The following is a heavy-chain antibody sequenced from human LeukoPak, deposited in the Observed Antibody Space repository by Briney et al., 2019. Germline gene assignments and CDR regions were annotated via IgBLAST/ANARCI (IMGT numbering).Heavy chain of an antibody. CDR1: GGTFSSYA. CDR2: ISAYNGNT. Sequence: ASVKVSCKASGGTFSSYAISWVRQAPGQGLEWMGWISAYNGNTNYAQKLQGRVTMTTDTSTSTAYMELRSLRSDDTAVYYCARDFLAYYYGSGSSNYFDYWGQGTLVTVSS. V-gene: IGHV1-18*01. J-gene: IGHJ4*02. CDR3: ARDFLAYYYGSGSSNYFDY. D-gene: IGHD3-10*01.